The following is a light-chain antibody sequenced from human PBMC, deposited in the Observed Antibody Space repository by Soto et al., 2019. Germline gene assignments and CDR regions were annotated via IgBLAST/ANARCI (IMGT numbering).Light chain of an antibody. CDR2: EVS. J-gene: IGLJ1*01. Sequence: QSALTQPPSASGSAGQSVTICCTGTSRDVGGYNYVSWYQQHPGKAPKLIISEVSKRPSGVPDRFSGSKSGNTASLTVSGLQAEDEADYYCTSHAGSNNYVFGTGTKVTVL. CDR1: SRDVGGYNY. CDR3: TSHAGSNNYV. V-gene: IGLV2-8*01.